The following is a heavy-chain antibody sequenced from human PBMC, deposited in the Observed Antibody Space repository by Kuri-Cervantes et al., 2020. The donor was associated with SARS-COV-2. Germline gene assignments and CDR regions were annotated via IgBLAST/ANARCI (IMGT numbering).Heavy chain of an antibody. CDR1: GGSISSSSYY. V-gene: IGHV4-39*01. CDR2: IYYSGST. J-gene: IGHJ4*02. Sequence: SETLSLTCTVSGGSISSSSYYWGWIRQPPGKGLEWIGSIYYSGSTYYNPSLKSRVTISVDTSKNQFSLKLSSVTAADTAVYYCARQSEGSGSYYWDQGTLVTVSS. D-gene: IGHD1-26*01. CDR3: ARQSEGSGSYY.